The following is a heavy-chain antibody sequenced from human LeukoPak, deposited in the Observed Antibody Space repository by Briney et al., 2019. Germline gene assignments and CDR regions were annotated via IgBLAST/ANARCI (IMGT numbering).Heavy chain of an antibody. D-gene: IGHD2-8*01. V-gene: IGHV5-10-1*01. CDR3: ARHQLLGPCFKGVCSDAFDI. CDR1: GYRFTSYW. J-gene: IGHJ3*02. Sequence: GESLKISCKGSGYRFTSYWISWVRKMPGKGREWMGRIDSSDSYTNYSPSFQGHLTISADKSISTAYLQWSSLKASDTAMYYCARHQLLGPCFKGVCSDAFDIWGQGTMVTVSS. CDR2: IDSSDSYT.